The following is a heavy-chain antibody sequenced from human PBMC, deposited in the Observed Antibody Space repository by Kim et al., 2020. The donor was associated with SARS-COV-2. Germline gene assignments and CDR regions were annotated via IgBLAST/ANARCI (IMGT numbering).Heavy chain of an antibody. V-gene: IGHV3-21*01. CDR1: GFTFSSYS. J-gene: IGHJ6*02. CDR2: ISSSSSYI. D-gene: IGHD3-10*01. Sequence: GGSLRLSCAASGFTFSSYSMNWVRQAPGKGLEWVSSISSSSSYIYYADSVKGRFTISRDNAKNSLYLQMNSLRAEDTAVYYCARVLPSGGALTMVRGVNYYYYGMDVWGQGTTVTVSS. CDR3: ARVLPSGGALTMVRGVNYYYYGMDV.